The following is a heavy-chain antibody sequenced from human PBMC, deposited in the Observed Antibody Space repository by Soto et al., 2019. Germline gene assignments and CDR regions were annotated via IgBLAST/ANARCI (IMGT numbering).Heavy chain of an antibody. CDR2: IIPVFGTT. Sequence: QVHLVQSGAEVKKAGSSVKVSCKAPGGTFKNNGISWVRQAPGQGLEWMGGIIPVFGTTNYAQKFQGRLTITADDFTSTVYMELSRLRYEDTAVYYCARENGVAVATIFYYFDYWGPGTLVTVSS. CDR3: ARENGVAVATIFYYFDY. CDR1: GGTFKNNG. J-gene: IGHJ4*02. V-gene: IGHV1-69*01. D-gene: IGHD5-12*01.